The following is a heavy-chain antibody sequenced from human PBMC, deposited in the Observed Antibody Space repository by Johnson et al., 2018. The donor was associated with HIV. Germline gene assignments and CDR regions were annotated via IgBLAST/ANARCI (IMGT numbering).Heavy chain of an antibody. CDR1: GFTVSSNY. CDR3: ARDPSTQDSRLTGDFGAFDI. V-gene: IGHV3-66*01. D-gene: IGHD7-27*01. Sequence: VQLVESGGGLVQPGGSLRLSCAASGFTVSSNYMSWVRQAPGKGLEWVSVIYSGGSTHYADSVNGRFTISRDNSKNTLYLQMNSLRVEDTAFYYCARDPSTQDSRLTGDFGAFDIWGQGTMVIVSS. J-gene: IGHJ3*02. CDR2: IYSGGST.